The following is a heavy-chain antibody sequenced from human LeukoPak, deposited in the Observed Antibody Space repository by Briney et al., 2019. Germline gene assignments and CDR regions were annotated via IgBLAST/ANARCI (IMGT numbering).Heavy chain of an antibody. CDR1: GGSISSYY. V-gene: IGHV4-59*12. CDR3: ARVCSGGSCHPGYYYFDY. Sequence: SETLSLTCTVSGGSISSYYWSWIRQPPGKGLEWIGYIYYSGSTNYNPSLKSRVTISVDTSKNQFSLKLSSVTAADTAVYYCARVCSGGSCHPGYYYFDYWGQGTLVTVSS. CDR2: IYYSGST. J-gene: IGHJ4*02. D-gene: IGHD2-15*01.